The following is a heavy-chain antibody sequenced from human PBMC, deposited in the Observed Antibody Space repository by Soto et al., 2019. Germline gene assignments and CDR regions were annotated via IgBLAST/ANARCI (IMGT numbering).Heavy chain of an antibody. CDR2: IIPIXXTX. CDR3: ARGFFGWELPDPFDY. V-gene: IGHV1-69*06. D-gene: IGHD1-26*01. Sequence: GASVKVSCKASGGTFSSYAISWVRQAPGQGLEWMGGIIPIXXTXXXXXKXXGRVTITADKSTSTAYMELSSLRSEDTAVYYCARGFFGWELPDPFDYWGQGTLVTVSS. J-gene: IGHJ4*02. CDR1: GGTFSSYA.